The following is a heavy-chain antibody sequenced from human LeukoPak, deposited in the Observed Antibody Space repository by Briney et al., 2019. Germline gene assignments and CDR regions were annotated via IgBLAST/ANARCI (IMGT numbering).Heavy chain of an antibody. V-gene: IGHV4-38-2*02. CDR3: AREVAVAGTGWFDP. CDR1: GYSISSGYY. Sequence: SETLSLTCTVSGYSISSGYYWGWIRQPPGKGLEWIGSIYHSGSTYYNPSLKSRVTISVDTSKNQFSLKLSSVTAADTAVYYCAREVAVAGTGWFDPWGQGTLVTVSS. J-gene: IGHJ5*02. CDR2: IYHSGST. D-gene: IGHD6-19*01.